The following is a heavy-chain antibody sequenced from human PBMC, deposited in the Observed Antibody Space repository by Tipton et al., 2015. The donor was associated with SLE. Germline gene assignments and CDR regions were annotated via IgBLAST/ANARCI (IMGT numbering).Heavy chain of an antibody. CDR3: AKGSDYGDYGSYFDY. V-gene: IGHV3-9*01. J-gene: IGHJ4*02. CDR2: ISWNSGSI. D-gene: IGHD4-17*01. Sequence: SLRLSCAASGFTFDDYAMHWVRQAPGKGLEWVSGISWNSGSIDYADSVEGRFTISRDNAKNSLYLQINSLRAEDTALYYCAKGSDYGDYGSYFDYWGQGTLVPVSS. CDR1: GFTFDDYA.